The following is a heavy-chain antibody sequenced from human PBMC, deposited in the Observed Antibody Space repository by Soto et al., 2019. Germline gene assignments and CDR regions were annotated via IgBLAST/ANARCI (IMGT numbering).Heavy chain of an antibody. Sequence: QVQLVESGGGVIQPGTSLSLSCGSSGFTFRSFGMYWVRQAPGKGLEWVAVVSYDGNHKYYADSVKGRFTVSRDNAKNMLYQQMNSLRGEDTAVYYCAKDVGQQLVLNYGMDVWGQGTTVTVCS. CDR3: AKDVGQQLVLNYGMDV. D-gene: IGHD6-13*01. CDR1: GFTFRSFG. J-gene: IGHJ6*02. CDR2: VSYDGNHK. V-gene: IGHV3-30*18.